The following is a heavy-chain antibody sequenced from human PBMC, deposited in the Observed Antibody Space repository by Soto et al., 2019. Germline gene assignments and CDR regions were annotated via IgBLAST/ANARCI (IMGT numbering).Heavy chain of an antibody. V-gene: IGHV1-69*13. Sequence: GASVKVSCKASGGTFSSYAISWVRQAPGQRLEWMGGIIPIFGTANYAQKFQGRVTITADESTSTAYMELSSLRSEDTAVYYCARVDVGSSGWYGVDYYYGMDVWGQGTTVTVSS. CDR3: ARVDVGSSGWYGVDYYYGMDV. J-gene: IGHJ6*02. CDR2: IIPIFGTA. CDR1: GGTFSSYA. D-gene: IGHD6-19*01.